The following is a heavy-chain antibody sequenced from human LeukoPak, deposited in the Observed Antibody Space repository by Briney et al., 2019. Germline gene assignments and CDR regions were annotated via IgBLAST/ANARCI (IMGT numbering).Heavy chain of an antibody. CDR1: GGSISSSNW. V-gene: IGHV4-4*02. J-gene: IGHJ5*02. D-gene: IGHD3-3*01. CDR3: ARELSITIFGVGKNWFDP. Sequence: SETLSLTCAVSGGSISSSNWWSWVRQPPGKGLEWIGEIYHSGSTNYNPSLKSRVTISVDKSKNQFSLKLSSVTAADTAVYYCARELSITIFGVGKNWFDPWGQGTLVTVSS. CDR2: IYHSGST.